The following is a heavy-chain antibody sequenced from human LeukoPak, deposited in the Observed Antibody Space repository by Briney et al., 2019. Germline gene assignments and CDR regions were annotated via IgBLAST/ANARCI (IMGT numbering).Heavy chain of an antibody. Sequence: GGSLRLSCAASGFTFSDYYMSWIRQAPGKGLEWVSYISKSGSTIYFANSVKGRFTISRDNAKNSLYLQLYSLRAEDTAVYYCARARYYFDYWGQGTLVTVSS. CDR1: GFTFSDYY. J-gene: IGHJ4*02. CDR2: ISKSGSTI. CDR3: ARARYYFDY. V-gene: IGHV3-11*01.